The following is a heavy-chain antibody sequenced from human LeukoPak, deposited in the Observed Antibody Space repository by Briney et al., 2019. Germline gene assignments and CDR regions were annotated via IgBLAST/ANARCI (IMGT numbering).Heavy chain of an antibody. V-gene: IGHV1-8*01. CDR2: MNTNSGST. CDR3: AIVGATTAFDY. CDR1: GYTFTNYD. D-gene: IGHD1-26*01. Sequence: ASVKVSCKASGYTFTNYDINWVRQATGQGLEWMGWMNTNSGSTGYAQRFQGRVTMTRNTSISTAYMELSSLRSEDTAVYYCAIVGATTAFDYWGQGTLVTVSS. J-gene: IGHJ4*02.